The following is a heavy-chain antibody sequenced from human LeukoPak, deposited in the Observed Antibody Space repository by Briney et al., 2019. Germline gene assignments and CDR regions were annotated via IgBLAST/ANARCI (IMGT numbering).Heavy chain of an antibody. J-gene: IGHJ4*02. CDR1: GGSIRTYY. V-gene: IGHV4-59*01. Sequence: SETLTLTCTVSGGSIRTYYWSWIRQPPGKGLEWIGYIYYSGSTNYNPSLKSRVTISVDTSKNQFSLKLSSVTAADTAVYYCARLNPELGLPFDYWGQGTLVTVSS. CDR2: IYYSGST. D-gene: IGHD1-14*01. CDR3: ARLNPELGLPFDY.